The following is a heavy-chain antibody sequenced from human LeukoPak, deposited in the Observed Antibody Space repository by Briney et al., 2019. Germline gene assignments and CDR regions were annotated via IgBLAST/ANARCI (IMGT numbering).Heavy chain of an antibody. D-gene: IGHD1-26*01. CDR1: GVSISAYY. V-gene: IGHV4-4*07. Sequence: PSETLSLTCTVSGVSISAYYWSWIRQPAGNGLEWIGRIYPGESIYATENTYYNPSLKSRVSMSGDTSKNQVSLKLRSVTAADTAVYYCARHGPSGSQTRFYAFDIWGQGTMVTVSS. CDR3: ARHGPSGSQTRFYAFDI. J-gene: IGHJ3*02. CDR2: IYPGESIYATENT.